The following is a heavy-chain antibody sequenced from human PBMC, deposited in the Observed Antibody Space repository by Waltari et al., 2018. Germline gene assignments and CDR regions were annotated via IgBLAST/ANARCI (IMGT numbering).Heavy chain of an antibody. CDR2: IYYSGST. V-gene: IGHV4-39*01. CDR3: ARHTTGTTSLFDY. D-gene: IGHD4-17*01. J-gene: IGHJ4*02. CDR1: GGSISSSSYY. Sequence: QLQLQESGPGLVKPSETLSLTCTVSGGSISSSSYYWGWIRQPPGKGLEWIGSIYYSGSTYYNPSVKSRVTRSVDTSKNQFSLKLSSVTAADTAVYYCARHTTGTTSLFDYWGQGTLVTVSS.